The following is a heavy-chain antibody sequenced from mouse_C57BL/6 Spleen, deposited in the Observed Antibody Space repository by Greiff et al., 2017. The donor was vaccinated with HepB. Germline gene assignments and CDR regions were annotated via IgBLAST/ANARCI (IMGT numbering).Heavy chain of an antibody. CDR2: ISYDGSN. V-gene: IGHV3-6*01. Sequence: EVQLVESGPGLVKPSQSLSLTCSVTGYSITSGYYWNWIRQFPGNNLEWMGYISYDGSNNYNPSLTNRISITSDTSKNQFFLKLNSVTTEDTATYYCARVGNWYFDVWGTGTTVTVSS. J-gene: IGHJ1*03. CDR3: ARVGNWYFDV. CDR1: GYSITSGYY.